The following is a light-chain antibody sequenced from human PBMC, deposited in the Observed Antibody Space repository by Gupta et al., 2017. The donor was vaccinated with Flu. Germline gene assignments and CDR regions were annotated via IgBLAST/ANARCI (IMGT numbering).Light chain of an antibody. CDR3: QERSAWVT. V-gene: IGKV3-11*01. J-gene: IGKJ4*01. Sequence: EIILTPSPATLSLSPGERATLSCRASQSVRTYLAWYQQKPGQAPRLLIHDASNRAADTPDRCSGSGSGTDFTLTISSLEPEDFAVYYCQERSAWVTFGGGTKVEI. CDR2: DAS. CDR1: QSVRTY.